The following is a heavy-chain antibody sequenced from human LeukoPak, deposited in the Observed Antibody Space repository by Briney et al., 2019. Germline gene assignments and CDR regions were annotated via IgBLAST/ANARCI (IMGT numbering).Heavy chain of an antibody. Sequence: GGSLRLSCTASGFRFSDFWMHWVRQAPGKGLVWVSRIRGDWHDTTYADSVRGRFTISRDNAQNTLYLQMNSLRVEDTAVYYCASDRVLGSGSLDNWGQGTLVTVSS. D-gene: IGHD3-10*01. CDR1: GFRFSDFW. V-gene: IGHV3-74*01. CDR2: IRGDWHDT. CDR3: ASDRVLGSGSLDN. J-gene: IGHJ4*02.